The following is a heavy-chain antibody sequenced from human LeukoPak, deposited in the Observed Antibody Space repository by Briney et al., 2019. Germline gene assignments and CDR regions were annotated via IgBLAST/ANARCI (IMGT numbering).Heavy chain of an antibody. J-gene: IGHJ6*02. CDR1: GFTFDDYG. CDR3: ARVPLYCSSTSCYLKYYYHGMDV. Sequence: GGSLRLSCAASGFTFDDYGMSWVRQAPGKGLEWVSGINWSGDRTGYADSVKGRFTISRDNAKNSLYLQMNSLRAEDTAVYYCARVPLYCSSTSCYLKYYYHGMDVWGQGTTVTVSS. V-gene: IGHV3-20*04. D-gene: IGHD2-2*01. CDR2: INWSGDRT.